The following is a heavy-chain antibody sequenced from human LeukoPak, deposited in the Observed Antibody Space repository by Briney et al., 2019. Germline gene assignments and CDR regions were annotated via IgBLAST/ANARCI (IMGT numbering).Heavy chain of an antibody. CDR3: ARGIEGTIYDTPLIDY. Sequence: KPSETLSLTCTVSGGSISSGDYCWRWIRPPPGQGLEWIVYIYYSGSYYYTPYLKSRVTISVDTSKNQFALKLSSVTAADTAVYYCARGIEGTIYDTPLIDYWGQGALVTVSP. J-gene: IGHJ4*02. D-gene: IGHD3-22*01. CDR1: GGSISSGDYC. V-gene: IGHV4-30-4*08. CDR2: IYYSGSY.